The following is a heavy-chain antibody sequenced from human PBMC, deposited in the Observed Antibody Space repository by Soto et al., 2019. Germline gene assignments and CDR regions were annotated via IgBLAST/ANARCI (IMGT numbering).Heavy chain of an antibody. CDR3: TTDFPRTLVPRANYDFWSGPPSSANYYYYYGMDV. J-gene: IGHJ6*02. V-gene: IGHV3-15*07. Sequence: GGSLRLSCAASGFTFSNAWMNWVRQAPGKGLEWVGRIKSKTDGGTTDYAAPVKGRFTISRDDSKNTLYLQMNSLKTEDTAVYYCTTDFPRTLVPRANYDFWSGPPSSANYYYYYGMDVWGQGTTVTVSS. CDR1: GFTFSNAW. CDR2: IKSKTDGGTT. D-gene: IGHD3-3*01.